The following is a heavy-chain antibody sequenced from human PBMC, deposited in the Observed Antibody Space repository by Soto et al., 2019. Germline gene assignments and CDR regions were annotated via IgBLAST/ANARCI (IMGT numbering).Heavy chain of an antibody. V-gene: IGHV3-23*01. CDR3: ASYPDCSGGSCSYWYFDL. CDR2: ISGSGGST. J-gene: IGHJ2*01. CDR1: GFTFSSYA. D-gene: IGHD2-15*01. Sequence: EVQLLESGGGLVQPGGSLRLSCAASGFTFSSYAMSWVRQAPGKGLEWVSAISGSGGSTYYADSVKGRFTISRDNSKNTLYLQINSLRAEDTAVYYCASYPDCSGGSCSYWYFDLWGRGTLVTVSS.